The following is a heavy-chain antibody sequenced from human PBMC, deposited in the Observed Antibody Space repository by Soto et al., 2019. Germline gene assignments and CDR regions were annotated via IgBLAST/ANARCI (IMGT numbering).Heavy chain of an antibody. V-gene: IGHV1-2*02. Sequence: ASVKVSCKASGYTFTGYYVHWVRQAPGQGLERMGWINPNSGDTYLAQRFQGRVTMNRDTSIGTAYLELRGLTSDDTAEYYCAKRGALVASGTRVYLSNAMDVWGQGTTVTVSS. D-gene: IGHD5-12*01. CDR1: GYTFTGYY. J-gene: IGHJ6*02. CDR2: INPNSGDT. CDR3: AKRGALVASGTRVYLSNAMDV.